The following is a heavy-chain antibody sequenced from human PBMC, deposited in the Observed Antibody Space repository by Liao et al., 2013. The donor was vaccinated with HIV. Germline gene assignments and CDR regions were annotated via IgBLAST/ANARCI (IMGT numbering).Heavy chain of an antibody. CDR3: ASSHVAVIAAFDY. J-gene: IGHJ4*02. CDR1: GGSISSDDYY. CDR2: IYYTEST. Sequence: QVQLQESGPGLVKPSQTLSLTCTVSGGSISSDDYYWSWIRQPPGKGLEWIGHIYYTESTNYNPSLKSRVTISVDTSKNQFSLKLSSVTAADTAVYYCASSHVAVIAAFDYWGQGTLVTVSS. D-gene: IGHD2-21*01. V-gene: IGHV4-30-4*08.